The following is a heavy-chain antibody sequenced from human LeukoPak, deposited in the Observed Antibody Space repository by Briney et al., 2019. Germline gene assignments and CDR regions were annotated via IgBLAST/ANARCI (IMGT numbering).Heavy chain of an antibody. CDR3: GRGPYCSGGTCYSQYFDY. D-gene: IGHD2-15*01. Sequence: ASVKVSCKASGYTFITYGIGWVRQAPGQGLEWMGWISAYNGDTNYAQKLQGRVTMTTDTSTSTAYMELRSLRSDDTAVYYCGRGPYCSGGTCYSQYFDYWGQGTLVTVSS. CDR1: GYTFITYG. J-gene: IGHJ4*02. CDR2: ISAYNGDT. V-gene: IGHV1-18*01.